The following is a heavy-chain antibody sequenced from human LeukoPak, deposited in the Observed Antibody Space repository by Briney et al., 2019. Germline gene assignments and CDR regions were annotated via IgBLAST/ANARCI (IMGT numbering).Heavy chain of an antibody. J-gene: IGHJ4*02. Sequence: PGGSLRLSCAASGFTFSSYAMSWVRQAPGKGLEWVSATSGSGGSTYYADSVKGRFTISRDNSKNTLYLQMNSLRAEDTAVYYCAKDPTHYYDSSGYYYWGQGTPVTVSS. CDR2: TSGSGGST. CDR1: GFTFSSYA. D-gene: IGHD3-22*01. V-gene: IGHV3-23*01. CDR3: AKDPTHYYDSSGYYY.